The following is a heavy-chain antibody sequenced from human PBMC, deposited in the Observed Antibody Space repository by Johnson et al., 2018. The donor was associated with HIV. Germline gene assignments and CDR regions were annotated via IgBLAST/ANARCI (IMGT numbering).Heavy chain of an antibody. CDR2: ITSLASTH. CDR1: GFTFSDYY. CDR3: ARDRWLQLGAFDI. Sequence: QVQLVESGGGLVKPGGSLRLSCAASGFTFSDYYMTWIRQAPGKGLEWVSSITSLASTHYYADSVKDRFTISRDNVKNSLFLQINSLRADDTAVYYCARDRWLQLGAFDIWGQGTLVTVSS. V-gene: IGHV3-11*04. J-gene: IGHJ3*02. D-gene: IGHD5-24*01.